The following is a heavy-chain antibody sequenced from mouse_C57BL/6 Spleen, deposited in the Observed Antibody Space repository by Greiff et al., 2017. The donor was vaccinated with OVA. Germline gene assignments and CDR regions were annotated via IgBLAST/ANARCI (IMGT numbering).Heavy chain of an antibody. CDR1: GFNIKDYY. CDR2: IDPEDGET. J-gene: IGHJ2*01. D-gene: IGHD2-5*01. CDR3: SVAYYSNYGLFDY. Sequence: DVKLQESGAELVKPGASVKLSCTASGFNIKDYYMHWVKQRTEQGLEWIGRIDPEDGETKYAPKFQGKATITADTSSNTAYLQLSSLTSEDTAVYYCSVAYYSNYGLFDYWGQGTTLTVSS. V-gene: IGHV14-2*01.